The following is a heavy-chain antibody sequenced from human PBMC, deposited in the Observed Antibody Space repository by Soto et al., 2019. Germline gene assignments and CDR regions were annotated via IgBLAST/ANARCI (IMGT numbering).Heavy chain of an antibody. CDR2: INPNSGGT. D-gene: IGHD3-9*01. J-gene: IGHJ4*02. V-gene: IGHV1-2*04. Sequence: ASVKVSCKASGYTFTGYYMHWVRQAPGQGLEWMGWINPNSGGTNYAQKFQGWVTMTRDTSISTAYMELSRLRSDDTAVYYCARGRNYDIWPGYLQALDYWGQGTLVTVSS. CDR1: GYTFTGYY. CDR3: ARGRNYDIWPGYLQALDY.